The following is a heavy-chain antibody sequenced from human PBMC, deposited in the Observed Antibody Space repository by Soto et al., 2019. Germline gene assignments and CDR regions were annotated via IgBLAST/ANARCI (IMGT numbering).Heavy chain of an antibody. CDR3: TKEKSVMYSGYDAFDI. V-gene: IGHV3-48*03. J-gene: IGHJ3*02. CDR2: ISSSGYI. Sequence: GGSLRLSCAASGFTFSSYEMDWVRQAPGNGLEWVAYISSSGYIMYADSVKGRFTISRDNADNSLYLQMNSLRAEDTAVYYCTKEKSVMYSGYDAFDIWGRGTMVTVSS. CDR1: GFTFSSYE. D-gene: IGHD5-12*01.